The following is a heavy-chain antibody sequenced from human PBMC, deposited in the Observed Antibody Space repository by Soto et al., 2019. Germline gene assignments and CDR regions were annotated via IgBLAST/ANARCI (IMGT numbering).Heavy chain of an antibody. Sequence: SVKVSCKASGGTFSSYAISWVRQAPGQGLEWMGGIIPIFGTANYAQKFQGRVTIIADESTSTAYMELSSLRSEDTAVYYCARGGAVADGMDVWGQGTKVTVYS. D-gene: IGHD6-19*01. CDR3: ARGGAVADGMDV. V-gene: IGHV1-69*13. J-gene: IGHJ6*02. CDR1: GGTFSSYA. CDR2: IIPIFGTA.